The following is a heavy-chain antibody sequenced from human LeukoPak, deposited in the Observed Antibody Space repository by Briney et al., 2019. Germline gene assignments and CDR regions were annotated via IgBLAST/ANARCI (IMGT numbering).Heavy chain of an antibody. D-gene: IGHD3-16*02. V-gene: IGHV7-4-1*02. Sequence: ASVEVSCKASGYSFTNYVMNWVRQAPGQGLEWMGWIHPSTGNPTYAQGFTGRFVFSLDTSVSTTYLQISSLKAEDTAVYFCARAFQSLGGLSLPDYWGQGTLLTVSS. CDR2: IHPSTGNP. CDR3: ARAFQSLGGLSLPDY. J-gene: IGHJ4*02. CDR1: GYSFTNYV.